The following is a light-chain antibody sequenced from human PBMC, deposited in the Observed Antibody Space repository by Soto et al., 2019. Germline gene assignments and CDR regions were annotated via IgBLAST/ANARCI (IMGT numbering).Light chain of an antibody. Sequence: DIQMTHSPSSLSASVGDRVTITGRASQSISSWLAWYQQKPGKAPQLLIYKASSLGRGAPSRFSGSGSGTDFALSISRLEPEDFAVYWCQHYFISPTFGHGTKVDI. J-gene: IGKJ1*01. CDR3: QHYFISPT. CDR2: KAS. CDR1: QSISSW. V-gene: IGKV1-5*03.